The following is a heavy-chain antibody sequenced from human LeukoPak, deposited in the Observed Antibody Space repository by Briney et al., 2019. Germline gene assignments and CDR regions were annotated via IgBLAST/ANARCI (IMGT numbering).Heavy chain of an antibody. V-gene: IGHV1-18*01. CDR2: ISAHSGDT. CDR1: GYTFTRFG. CDR3: ARDTLFTRLRCSDY. Sequence: ASVKVSCKASGYTFTRFGITWVRQAPGQGLEWMGWISAHSGDTNYAQKFQGRVTMTTDTSTSTAFMELRSLRSDDTAVYYCARDTLFTRLRCSDYWGQGTLVTVSS. D-gene: IGHD3-10*02. J-gene: IGHJ4*02.